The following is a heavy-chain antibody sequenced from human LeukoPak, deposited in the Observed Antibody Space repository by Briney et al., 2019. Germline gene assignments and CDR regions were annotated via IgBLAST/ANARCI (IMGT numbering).Heavy chain of an antibody. J-gene: IGHJ4*02. Sequence: GGSLRLSCAASGFTFSNAWMSWVRQAPGKGLEWVGRIKSKTDGGTTDYAAPVKGRFTISRDDSKNTLYLQMNSLRAEDTAVYYCAREGGGVTTIDYWGQGTLVTVSS. CDR2: IKSKTDGGTT. V-gene: IGHV3-15*01. CDR1: GFTFSNAW. D-gene: IGHD4-17*01. CDR3: AREGGGVTTIDY.